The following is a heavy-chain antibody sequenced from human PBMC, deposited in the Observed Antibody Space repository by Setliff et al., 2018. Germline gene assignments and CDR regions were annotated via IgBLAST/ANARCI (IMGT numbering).Heavy chain of an antibody. CDR3: ALFGDRDTFPI. V-gene: IGHV3-7*03. CDR1: GFTFSRYW. J-gene: IGHJ3*02. Sequence: PGGSLRLSCVVSGFTFSRYWMSWVRQAPGKGLEWVANIKEDGSEKYYVDSVKGRFTMSRDNAKNSLFLQMNSLRAEDTALYYCALFGDRDTFPIWGQGTMVTVSS. CDR2: IKEDGSEK. D-gene: IGHD3-16*01.